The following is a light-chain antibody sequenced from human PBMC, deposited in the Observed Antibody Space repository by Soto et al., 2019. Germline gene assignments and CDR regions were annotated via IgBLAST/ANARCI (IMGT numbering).Light chain of an antibody. J-gene: IGLJ2*01. CDR2: EVS. Sequence: QSALTQPASVSGSPGQSITISGTGTRSDVGGYNHVSWYQQPPGKAPELIIYEVSNRPSGVSNRFSGSKSGNTASLTISGLQPEDEADYYCSSYTGSNTLVFGGGTKVTVL. V-gene: IGLV2-14*01. CDR1: RSDVGGYNH. CDR3: SSYTGSNTLV.